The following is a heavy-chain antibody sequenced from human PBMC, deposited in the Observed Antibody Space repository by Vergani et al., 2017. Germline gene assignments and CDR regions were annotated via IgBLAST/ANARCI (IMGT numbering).Heavy chain of an antibody. J-gene: IGHJ5*02. CDR1: GYTFTSYG. V-gene: IGHV1-18*01. Sequence: QVQLVQSGAEVKKPGASVKVSCKASGYTFTSYGISWVRQAPGQGLEWMGWISAYNGNTNYAQKLQGRVTMTTDTSTSTAYMGVRSLRSDEPAVYYCARVRGVFSSSLYGSYGDNWFDPWGQGTLVTVSS. CDR3: ARVRGVFSSSLYGSYGDNWFDP. D-gene: IGHD6-13*01. CDR2: ISAYNGNT.